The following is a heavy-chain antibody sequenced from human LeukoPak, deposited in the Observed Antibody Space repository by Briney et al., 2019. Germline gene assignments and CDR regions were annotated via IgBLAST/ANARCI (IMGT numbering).Heavy chain of an antibody. CDR3: TTEGIAVAGTIDY. V-gene: IGHV3-15*01. CDR2: IKSKTDGGTT. D-gene: IGHD6-19*01. CDR1: GFTFSNAW. J-gene: IGHJ4*02. Sequence: PGGSLRLSCAASGFTFSNAWMSWVRQAPGKGLEWVGRIKSKTDGGTTDYAAPVKGRFTISRDDSKNTLYLQMNSLKTEDTAVYYCTTEGIAVAGTIDYWGQGTLVTVSS.